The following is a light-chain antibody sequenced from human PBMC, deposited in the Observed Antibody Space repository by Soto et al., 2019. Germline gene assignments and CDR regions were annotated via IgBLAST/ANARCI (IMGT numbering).Light chain of an antibody. J-gene: IGKJ1*01. CDR1: QDISNY. Sequence: DIHMTQSPSSLSASLLDIVTITFQARQDISNYLNWYQQKPGKAPKLLIYDASNWETGIPSRFSGSESGTDFTFTISSLQPEDIATYYCQQYDNLPWTFGQGTKVDIK. V-gene: IGKV1-33*01. CDR3: QQYDNLPWT. CDR2: DAS.